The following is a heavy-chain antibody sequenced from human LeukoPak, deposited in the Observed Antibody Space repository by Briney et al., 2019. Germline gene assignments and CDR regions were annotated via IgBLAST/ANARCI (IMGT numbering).Heavy chain of an antibody. D-gene: IGHD2-2*01. J-gene: IGHJ3*02. V-gene: IGHV3-21*01. CDR3: ARDGGAYCSSTSCPDAFDI. Sequence: GGSLRLSCAASGFTFSSYSMNWVRQAPGKGLEWVSSISSSSSYIYYADSVKGRFTISRDNAKNSLYLRMNSLRAEDTAVYYCARDGGAYCSSTSCPDAFDIWGQGTMVTVSS. CDR1: GFTFSSYS. CDR2: ISSSSSYI.